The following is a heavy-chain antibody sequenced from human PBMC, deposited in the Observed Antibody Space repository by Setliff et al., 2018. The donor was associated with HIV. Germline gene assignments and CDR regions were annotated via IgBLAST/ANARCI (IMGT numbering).Heavy chain of an antibody. CDR1: GASISSHY. J-gene: IGHJ6*03. CDR2: IHYTGST. D-gene: IGHD6-19*01. CDR3: ARVPSSGWYGGHHYMDV. Sequence: SETLSLTCTVSGASISSHYWTWIRQPPGKGLEWIGNIHYTGSTNYNPSLKSRVTISGDSSKKQFSLVLSSVTAADTAVYYRARVPSSGWYGGHHYMDVWGKGATVTVSS. V-gene: IGHV4-59*11.